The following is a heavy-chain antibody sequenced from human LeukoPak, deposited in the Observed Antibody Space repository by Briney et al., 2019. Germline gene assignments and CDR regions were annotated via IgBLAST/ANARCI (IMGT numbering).Heavy chain of an antibody. J-gene: IGHJ5*02. V-gene: IGHV4-59*11. D-gene: IGHD4-23*01. CDR1: GGSISSHY. CDR2: IYYSGST. Sequence: SETLSLTCTVSGGSISSHYWSWIRQPPGKGLEWIGYIYYSGSTNYNPSLKSRVTISVDTSKNQFSLKLSSVTAADTAVYYCARRKTTVVTRGWFDPWGQGTLVTVSS. CDR3: ARRKTTVVTRGWFDP.